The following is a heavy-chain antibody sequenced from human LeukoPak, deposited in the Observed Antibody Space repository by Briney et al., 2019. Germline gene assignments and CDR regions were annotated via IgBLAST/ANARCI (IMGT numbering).Heavy chain of an antibody. Sequence: ASVKVTCKASGYTFTTYGISWVRQAPGQGLEWMGWINAYNGNTNYAQKLQGRVTMTTDTSTSTAYMELRSLRSDDTAVYYCAREYCSSTSCYLPDYWGQGTLVTVSS. CDR1: GYTFTTYG. CDR3: AREYCSSTSCYLPDY. CDR2: INAYNGNT. D-gene: IGHD2-2*01. V-gene: IGHV1-18*01. J-gene: IGHJ4*02.